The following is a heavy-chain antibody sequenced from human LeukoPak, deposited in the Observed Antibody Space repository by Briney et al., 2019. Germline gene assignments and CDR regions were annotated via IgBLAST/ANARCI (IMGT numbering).Heavy chain of an antibody. CDR2: IYYSGST. J-gene: IGHJ4*02. Sequence: SETLSLTCTVSGGSISSSSYYWGWIRQPPGKGLEWIGSIYYSGSTYYNPSLKSRVTISVDTSKNQFSLKLSSVTAADTAVYYCATSPSHIAQSLEDYWGQGTLVTVSS. V-gene: IGHV4-39*01. CDR3: ATSPSHIAQSLEDY. D-gene: IGHD5-12*01. CDR1: GGSISSSSYY.